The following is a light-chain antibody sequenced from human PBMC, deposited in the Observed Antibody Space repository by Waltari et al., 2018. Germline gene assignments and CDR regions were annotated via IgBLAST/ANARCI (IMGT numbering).Light chain of an antibody. CDR1: QSLLHSNGYTF. V-gene: IGKV2-28*01. CDR3: MQARQTPWT. CDR2: FVS. Sequence: DIVMTQSPLSLPVSPGEPASLSCTSSQSLLHSNGYTFLDWYLQKPGQSPQLLIYFVSNRASGVPDRFSGSGSGTDFTLKISRVEAEDVGVYYCMQARQTPWTFGQGTKVEIK. J-gene: IGKJ1*01.